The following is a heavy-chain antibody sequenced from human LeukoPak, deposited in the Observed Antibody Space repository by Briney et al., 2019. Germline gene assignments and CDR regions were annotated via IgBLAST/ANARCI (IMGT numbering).Heavy chain of an antibody. D-gene: IGHD2-2*01. CDR2: IYTSGST. Sequence: SETLSLTCTVSGGSISSGSYYWSWIRQPAGKGLEWIGRIYTSGSTNYNPSLKSRVTISVDTSKNQFSLKLSSVTAADTAVYYCARVVPAERFDPWGQGTLVTVSS. CDR1: GGSISSGSYY. J-gene: IGHJ5*02. V-gene: IGHV4-61*02. CDR3: ARVVPAERFDP.